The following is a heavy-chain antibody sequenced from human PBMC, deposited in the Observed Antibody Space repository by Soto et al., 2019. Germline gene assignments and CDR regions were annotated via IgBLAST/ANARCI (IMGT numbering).Heavy chain of an antibody. CDR3: ARGGTVGATGMVDY. CDR1: SGSISSYY. Sequence: SETLSLTRTVSSGSISSYYWSWIRQPPGKGLEWIGYIYYSGSTNYNPSLKSRVTISVDTSKNQFSLKLSSVTAADTAVYYCARGGTVGATGMVDYWGQGTLVTVSS. V-gene: IGHV4-59*01. D-gene: IGHD1-26*01. CDR2: IYYSGST. J-gene: IGHJ4*02.